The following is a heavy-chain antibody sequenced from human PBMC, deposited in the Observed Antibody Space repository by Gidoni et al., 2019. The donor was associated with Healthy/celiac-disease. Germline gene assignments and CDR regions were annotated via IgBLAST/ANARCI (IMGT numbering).Heavy chain of an antibody. CDR3: ARASGWYYYYYYGMDV. CDR1: GFTLSIYS. V-gene: IGHV3-21*01. J-gene: IGHJ6*02. D-gene: IGHD6-19*01. Sequence: EVQLVESGGGRVKPGGSLRLSCAASGFTLSIYSMNWGRQAPGKGLEWVSAISSSSSYISYADSVKGRFTISRDNAKNSLYLQMNSLRAEDTAVYCCARASGWYYYYYYGMDVWGQGTTVTVSS. CDR2: ISSSSSYI.